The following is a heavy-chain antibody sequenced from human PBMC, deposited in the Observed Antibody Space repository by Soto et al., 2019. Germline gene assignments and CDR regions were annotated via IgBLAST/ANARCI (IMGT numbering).Heavy chain of an antibody. CDR3: ASTVVTGY. CDR2: INSDGRST. Sequence: EVQLVESGGGLVQPGGSLRLSCAVSGFTFSSDWMHWVRQAPGKGLVWVSRINSDGRSTSYADSVKGRFTNSRDNAKNTLYLQMNSLRAEDTAVYYCASTVVTGYWGQGTLVTVSS. J-gene: IGHJ4*02. V-gene: IGHV3-74*01. D-gene: IGHD2-15*01. CDR1: GFTFSSDW.